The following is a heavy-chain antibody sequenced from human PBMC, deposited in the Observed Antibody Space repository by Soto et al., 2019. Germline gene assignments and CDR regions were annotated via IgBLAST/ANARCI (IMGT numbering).Heavy chain of an antibody. D-gene: IGHD3-3*01. V-gene: IGHV3-74*01. CDR3: ASEEIFGVVIDAFDI. Sequence: EVQLVESGGGLVQPGGSLRLSCAASGFTFSRYWIHWVRQAPGKGLVWVSRINSYGSSTTYADSVKGRFTISRDNAKNTLYQQMNSLRAEDTAVYYCASEEIFGVVIDAFDIWGQGTMVTVSS. CDR1: GFTFSRYW. CDR2: INSYGSST. J-gene: IGHJ3*02.